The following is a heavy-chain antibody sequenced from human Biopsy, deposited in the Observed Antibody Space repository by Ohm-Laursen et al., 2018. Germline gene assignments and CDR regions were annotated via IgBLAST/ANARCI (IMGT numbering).Heavy chain of an antibody. J-gene: IGHJ4*02. Sequence: SLRLSSAASGFIFSNYAMNWVRQAPGKGLEWLSYISSGGGIIYYADSVKGRFTISRDNAKNSLFLQMNSLRAEDTAVYYCERGMRSSPNYWGQGTLVTVSS. CDR1: GFIFSNYA. D-gene: IGHD6-13*01. CDR3: ERGMRSSPNY. CDR2: ISSGGGII. V-gene: IGHV3-48*03.